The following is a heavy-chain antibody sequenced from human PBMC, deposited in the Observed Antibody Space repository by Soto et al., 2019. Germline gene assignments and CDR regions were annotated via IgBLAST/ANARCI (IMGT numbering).Heavy chain of an antibody. J-gene: IGHJ6*02. V-gene: IGHV3-74*01. CDR3: ARGNNGMDV. Sequence: EVQLVESGGGLVQPGGSLRLSCAASGFTFSNYWMHWVRQAPGKGLVWVSRIKSDVSSTNYADSVKGRFTSSRDNAKNTLYLQLNSLRVEDTAVYYCARGNNGMDVWGQGTTVTVSS. CDR2: IKSDVSST. CDR1: GFTFSNYW.